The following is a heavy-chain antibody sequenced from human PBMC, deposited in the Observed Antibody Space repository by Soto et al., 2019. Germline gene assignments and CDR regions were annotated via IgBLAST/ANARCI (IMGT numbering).Heavy chain of an antibody. J-gene: IGHJ6*02. Sequence: AFQTLCVPWSVVYGSIVGGGYYWIWIRKTPGKGLEWIGYIYYSGSTNYNPSLKSRVTISVDTSKNQFSLKLSSVTAADTAVYYCARGRGYCISTSCYRSYYYYGMDVWGQRTTVTVSS. CDR3: ARGRGYCISTSCYRSYYYYGMDV. V-gene: IGHV4-61*08. CDR2: IYYSGST. D-gene: IGHD2-2*02. CDR1: YGSIVGGGYY.